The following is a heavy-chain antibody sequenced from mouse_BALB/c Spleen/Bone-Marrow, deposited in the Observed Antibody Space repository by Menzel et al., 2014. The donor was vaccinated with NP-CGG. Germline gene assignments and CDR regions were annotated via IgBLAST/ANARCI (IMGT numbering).Heavy chain of an antibody. D-gene: IGHD2-2*01. J-gene: IGHJ3*01. Sequence: VQLKESGAELVKPGASVKLSCTASGFNIKDTYMHWVKQRPEQGLEWIGRIDPANGNTKYDPKFQGKATITADTSSNTAYLQLSSLTSEDTAVYYCARGYDGFAYWGQGTLVTVSA. CDR2: IDPANGNT. V-gene: IGHV14-3*02. CDR1: GFNIKDTY. CDR3: ARGYDGFAY.